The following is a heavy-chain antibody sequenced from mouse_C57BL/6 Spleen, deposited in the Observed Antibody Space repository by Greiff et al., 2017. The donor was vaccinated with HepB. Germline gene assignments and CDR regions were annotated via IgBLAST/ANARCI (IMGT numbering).Heavy chain of an antibody. CDR3: ARRWRDWYFDV. CDR1: GYTFTSYW. Sequence: VKLQQPGAELVMPGASVKLSCKASGYTFTSYWMHWVKQRPGQGLEWIGEIDPSDSYTNYNQKFKGKSTLTVDKSSSTAYMQLSSLTSEDSAVYYCARRWRDWYFDVWGSGTTVTVSS. J-gene: IGHJ1*01. V-gene: IGHV1-69*01. CDR2: IDPSDSYT. D-gene: IGHD2-3*01.